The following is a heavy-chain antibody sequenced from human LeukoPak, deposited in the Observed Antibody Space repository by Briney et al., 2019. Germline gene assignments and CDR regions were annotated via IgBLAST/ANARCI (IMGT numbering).Heavy chain of an antibody. V-gene: IGHV1-2*02. CDR1: GYTFTGYY. D-gene: IGHD3-10*01. J-gene: IGHJ4*02. CDR2: INPNSGGT. Sequence: GASVKVSCKASGYTFTGYYIHWVRQAPGQGLEWMGWINPNSGGTNSAQKFQGRVTMTRDTSVSTAYMDLSRLISDDTAVYYCAGSFGSGSYYHFDCWGQGTLVTVSS. CDR3: AGSFGSGSYYHFDC.